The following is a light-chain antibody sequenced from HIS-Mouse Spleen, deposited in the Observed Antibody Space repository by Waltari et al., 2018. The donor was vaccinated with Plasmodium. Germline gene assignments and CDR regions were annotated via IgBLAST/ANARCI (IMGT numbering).Light chain of an antibody. J-gene: IGKJ2*01. CDR2: KAS. Sequence: DIQMTHSPSTLSASVGDRVTITCRASQRISSWLAWYQQKPGKAPKLLIYKASSLESGVPSRFSGSGSGTEFTLTISSLQPDDFATYYCQQYNSYSYTFGQGTKLEIK. V-gene: IGKV1-5*03. CDR1: QRISSW. CDR3: QQYNSYSYT.